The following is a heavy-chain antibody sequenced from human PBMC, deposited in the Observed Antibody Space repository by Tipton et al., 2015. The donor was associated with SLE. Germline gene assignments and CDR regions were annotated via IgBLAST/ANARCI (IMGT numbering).Heavy chain of an antibody. V-gene: IGHV4-59*04. CDR3: ARRLSAYDKKCFDL. CDR2: IYYSGST. D-gene: IGHD3-22*01. Sequence: TLSLTCTVSGGSISSHYWSWIRQPPGKGLEWIGYIYYSGSTYYNPSLKSRVTISVDTSKNQFSLKLSSVTAADTAVYYCARRLSAYDKKCFDLGGRGTLVTVSS. CDR1: GGSISSHY. J-gene: IGHJ2*01.